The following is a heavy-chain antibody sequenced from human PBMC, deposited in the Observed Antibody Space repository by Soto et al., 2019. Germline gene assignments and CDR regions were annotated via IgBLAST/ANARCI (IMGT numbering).Heavy chain of an antibody. J-gene: IGHJ4*02. D-gene: IGHD3-10*01. CDR3: ARDIVSCAYGEWY. V-gene: IGHV4-4*07. Sequence: SETLSLTCSVSGGSINSYWWSWIRQPAGKGLEWIGRVYSSGTTYYNPSLNSRATLSVETSKNQFSLKLSAVTAADTAVYYCARDIVSCAYGEWYWGQAIQVPVS. CDR1: GGSINSYW. CDR2: VYSSGTT.